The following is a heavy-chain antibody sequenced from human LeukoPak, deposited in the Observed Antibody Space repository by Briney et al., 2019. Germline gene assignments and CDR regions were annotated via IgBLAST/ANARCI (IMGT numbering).Heavy chain of an antibody. V-gene: IGHV3-23*01. J-gene: IGHJ4*02. CDR3: ASSRSSSSEY. D-gene: IGHD6-6*01. CDR2: ISGSGGST. CDR1: GFTFSSYA. Sequence: PGGSLRLSCAASGFTFSSYAMSWVRQAPGKGLEWVSAISGSGGSTYYADSVKGRFTISRDNAKNSLYLQMNSLRAEDTAVYYCASSRSSSSEYWGQGTLVTVSS.